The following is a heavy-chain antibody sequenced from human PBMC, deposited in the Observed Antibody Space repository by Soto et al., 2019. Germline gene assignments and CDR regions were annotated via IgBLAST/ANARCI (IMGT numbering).Heavy chain of an antibody. Sequence: LRQPPRKSLEWIGYIYLNGNTYYNPSVKGRVTISVDRSKNKFSLSLQSVTAADTAVHCCGRRKLGDVFDIWGAGTLGTLYS. CDR3: GRRKLGDVFDI. CDR2: IYLNGNT. J-gene: IGHJ4*03. D-gene: IGHD3-16*01. V-gene: IGHV4-30-2*01.